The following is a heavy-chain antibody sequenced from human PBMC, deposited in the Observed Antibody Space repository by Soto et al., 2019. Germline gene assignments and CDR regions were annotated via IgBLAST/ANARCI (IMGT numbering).Heavy chain of an antibody. J-gene: IGHJ6*02. CDR2: ISGSGGST. CDR1: GFTFSSYA. Sequence: PGGSLRLSCAASGFTFSSYAMSWVRQAPGKGLEWVSAISGSGGSTYYADSVKGRFTISIDNSKNTLYLQMNRLRAEDTAAYYCAKGSQPYYYYGMDVWGQGTTVTVSS. V-gene: IGHV3-23*01. D-gene: IGHD2-2*01. CDR3: AKGSQPYYYYGMDV.